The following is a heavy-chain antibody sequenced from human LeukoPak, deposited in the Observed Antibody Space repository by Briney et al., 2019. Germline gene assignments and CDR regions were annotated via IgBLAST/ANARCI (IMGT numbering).Heavy chain of an antibody. CDR2: IIPIFGTA. J-gene: IGHJ6*03. CDR1: GGTFSSYA. CDR3: ARAAYGDHLLKHYYYYMDV. Sequence: PWASVKVSCKASGGTFSSYAISWVRQAPGQGLEWMGGIIPIFGTANYAQKFQGRVTITADESTSTAYMELSSLRSEDTAVYYCARAAYGDHLLKHYYYYMDVWGKGTTVTISS. V-gene: IGHV1-69*13. D-gene: IGHD4-17*01.